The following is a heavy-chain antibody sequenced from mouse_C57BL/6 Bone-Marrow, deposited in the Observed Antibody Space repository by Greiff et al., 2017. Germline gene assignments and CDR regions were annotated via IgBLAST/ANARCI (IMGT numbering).Heavy chain of an antibody. CDR2: SRNKANDYTT. D-gene: IGHD2-5*01. J-gene: IGHJ4*01. CDR1: GFTFSDFY. V-gene: IGHV7-1*01. CDR3: ARENSNSYAMDY. Sequence: EVQGVESGGGLVQSGRSLRLSCATSGFTFSDFYMEWVRQAPGKGLEWIAASRNKANDYTTEYSASVKGRFIVSRDTSQSILYLQMNALRAEDTAIYYCARENSNSYAMDYWGQGTSVTVSS.